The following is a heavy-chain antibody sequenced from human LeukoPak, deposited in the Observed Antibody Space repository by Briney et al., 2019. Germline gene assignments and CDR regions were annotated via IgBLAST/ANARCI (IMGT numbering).Heavy chain of an antibody. CDR2: IYYSGST. CDR3: ARGAIAVAGPTWYNWFDP. CDR1: GGSISSSSYY. V-gene: IGHV4-39*07. Sequence: PSETLSLTCTVSGGSISSSSYYWGWIRQPPGKGLEWIGSIYYSGSTYYNPSLKSRVTISVDKSKNQFSLKLSPVTAADTAVYYCARGAIAVAGPTWYNWFDPWGQGTLVTVSS. D-gene: IGHD6-19*01. J-gene: IGHJ5*02.